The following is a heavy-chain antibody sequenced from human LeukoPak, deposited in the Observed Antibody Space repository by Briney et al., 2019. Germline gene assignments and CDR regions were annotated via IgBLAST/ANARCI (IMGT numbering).Heavy chain of an antibody. D-gene: IGHD3-22*01. CDR3: ARAYYYYDSSGYPFYFDY. V-gene: IGHV3-53*01. J-gene: IGHJ4*02. CDR1: GFTVSSNY. Sequence: PGGSLRLSCAASGFTVSSNYMSWVRQAPGKGLEWVSVIYSGGSTYYADSVKGRFTISRDNSKNTLYLQMNSLRAEDTAVYYCARAYYYYDSSGYPFYFDYWGQGTLVTVSS. CDR2: IYSGGST.